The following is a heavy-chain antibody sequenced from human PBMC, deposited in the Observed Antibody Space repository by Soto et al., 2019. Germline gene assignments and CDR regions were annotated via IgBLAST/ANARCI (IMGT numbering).Heavy chain of an antibody. Sequence: VGSLRLSCAASGFTFSSYSMNWVRQAPGKGLEWVSSISSSSSYIYYADSVKGRFTISRDNAKNSLYLQMNSLRAEDTAVYYCARGRQLWADAFDIWGQGTMVTVSS. J-gene: IGHJ3*02. CDR2: ISSSSSYI. CDR1: GFTFSSYS. D-gene: IGHD5-18*01. V-gene: IGHV3-21*01. CDR3: ARGRQLWADAFDI.